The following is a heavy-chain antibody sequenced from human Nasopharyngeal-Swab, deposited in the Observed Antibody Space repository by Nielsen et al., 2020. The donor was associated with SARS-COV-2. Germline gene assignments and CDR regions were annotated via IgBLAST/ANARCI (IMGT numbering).Heavy chain of an antibody. CDR2: FDPEDGET. D-gene: IGHD2-2*01. V-gene: IGHV1-24*01. CDR3: RVVPAAMWYYYYGMDV. Sequence: ASVKVSCKASGGTFSSYAISWVRQAPGKGLEWMGGFDPEDGETIYAQKFQGRVTMTEDTSTDTAYMELSSLRSEDTAVYYCRVVPAAMWYYYYGMDVWGQGTTVTVSS. J-gene: IGHJ6*02. CDR1: GGTFSSYA.